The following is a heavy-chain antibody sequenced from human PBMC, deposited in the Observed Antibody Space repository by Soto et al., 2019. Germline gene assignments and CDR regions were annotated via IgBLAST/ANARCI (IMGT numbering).Heavy chain of an antibody. CDR1: GGSISSSNW. CDR3: ARESGSYSSSPFRFDP. CDR2: IYHSGST. Sequence: PSETLSLTCSVSGGSISSSNWWSWVHQPPGKGLEWIGEIYHSGSTNYNPSLKSRVTISVDKSKNQFPLKLSSVTAADTAVYYCARESGSYSSSPFRFDPWGQGTLVTVSS. D-gene: IGHD6-13*01. V-gene: IGHV4-4*02. J-gene: IGHJ5*02.